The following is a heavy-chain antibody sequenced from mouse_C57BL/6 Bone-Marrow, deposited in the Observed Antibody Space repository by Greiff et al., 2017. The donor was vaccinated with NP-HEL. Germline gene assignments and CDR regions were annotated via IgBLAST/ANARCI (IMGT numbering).Heavy chain of an antibody. CDR3: TRVLNWDGAMDY. D-gene: IGHD4-1*01. CDR1: GFTFSSYA. V-gene: IGHV5-9-1*02. CDR2: ISSGGDYI. Sequence: EVMLVESGEGLVKPGGSLKLSCAASGFTFSSYAMSWVRQTPEKRLEWVAYISSGGDYIYYADTVKGRFTISRDNARNTLYLQMSSLKSEDTAMYYCTRVLNWDGAMDYWGQGTSVTVSS. J-gene: IGHJ4*01.